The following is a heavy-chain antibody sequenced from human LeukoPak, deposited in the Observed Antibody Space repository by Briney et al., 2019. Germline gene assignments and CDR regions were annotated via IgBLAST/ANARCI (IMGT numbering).Heavy chain of an antibody. J-gene: IGHJ4*02. CDR1: GFTFSNYW. CDR2: IKEDGSEK. Sequence: GGSLSLSCAASGFTFSNYWMSWVRQAPGKGLEWVSNIKEDGSEKYYVDSVKGRFTISRDNARNSLYLQMNSLRAEDTAVYYCASGRQLGYWGQGTLVTVSS. V-gene: IGHV3-7*01. D-gene: IGHD6-13*01. CDR3: ASGRQLGY.